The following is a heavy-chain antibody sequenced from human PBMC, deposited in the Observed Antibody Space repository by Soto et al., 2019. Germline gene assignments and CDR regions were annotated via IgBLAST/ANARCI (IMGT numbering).Heavy chain of an antibody. CDR1: GFTFSSYG. V-gene: IGHV3-30*03. J-gene: IGHJ3*02. CDR3: EKVRVMAVAQIAFDI. Sequence: QVQLVESGGGVVQPGRSLRLSCAASGFTFSSYGMHWVRQAPGKGLEWVAVISYDGSNKYYADSVKGRFTISRDNSKNTLYLKMKSRRVEDRVVFYGEKVRVMAVAQIAFDIGGKGTMVPFSS. CDR2: ISYDGSNK. D-gene: IGHD6-19*01.